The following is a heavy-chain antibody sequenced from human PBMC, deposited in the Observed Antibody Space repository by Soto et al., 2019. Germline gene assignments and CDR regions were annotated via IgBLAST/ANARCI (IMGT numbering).Heavy chain of an antibody. V-gene: IGHV4-39*01. J-gene: IGHJ6*02. Sequence: QLQLRESGPGLVKPSETLSLTCSVSGGSVSISTYYWAWVRQTPGKGLEWLGSILHSGSTYYNPSLESHLTLSVDTSEDQFSLNLSSVTATDTGVYYCATLPAAMYFYGSDVWGPGTTVTVSS. CDR2: ILHSGST. CDR3: ATLPAAMYFYGSDV. CDR1: GGSVSISTYY. D-gene: IGHD2-2*01.